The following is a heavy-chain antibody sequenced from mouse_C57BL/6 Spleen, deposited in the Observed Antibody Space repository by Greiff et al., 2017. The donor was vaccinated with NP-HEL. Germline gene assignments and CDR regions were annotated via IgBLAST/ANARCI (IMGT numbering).Heavy chain of an antibody. CDR1: GYTFTSYG. D-gene: IGHD2-4*01. Sequence: VQLQQSGAELARPGASVKLSCKASGYTFTSYGISWVKQRTGQGLEWIGEIYPRSGNTYYNEKFKGKATLTADKSSSTAYMELRSLTSEDSAVYFCARRPPQYDYDGFLYAMDYWGQGTSVTVSS. V-gene: IGHV1-81*01. CDR3: ARRPPQYDYDGFLYAMDY. CDR2: IYPRSGNT. J-gene: IGHJ4*01.